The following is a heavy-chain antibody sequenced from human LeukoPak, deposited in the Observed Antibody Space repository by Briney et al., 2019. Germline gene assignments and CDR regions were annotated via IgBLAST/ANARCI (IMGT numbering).Heavy chain of an antibody. D-gene: IGHD1-26*01. Sequence: PGGSLRLSCAASGFTFSSYWMSWVRQAPGKGLEWVANIKQDGSEKYYVDSVKGRFTISRDNAKNSLYLQMNSLRAEDTAVYYCARGIVGATRTGYYYYMDVWGKGTTVTVSS. CDR2: IKQDGSEK. CDR3: ARGIVGATRTGYYYYMDV. V-gene: IGHV3-7*01. J-gene: IGHJ6*03. CDR1: GFTFSSYW.